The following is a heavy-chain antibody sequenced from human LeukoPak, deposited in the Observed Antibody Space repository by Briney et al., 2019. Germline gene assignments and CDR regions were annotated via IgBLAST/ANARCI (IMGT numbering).Heavy chain of an antibody. CDR3: ARRPYYGSGSYYNVWWFDP. J-gene: IGHJ5*02. CDR2: INHSGST. D-gene: IGHD3-10*01. CDR1: GGSFSGYY. V-gene: IGHV4-34*01. Sequence: SETLSLTCAVHGGSFSGYYWSWIRQPPGKGLEWIGEINHSGSTNYNPSLKSRVTISVDTSKNQFSLKLSSVTAADTAVYYCARRPYYGSGSYYNVWWFDPWGQGTLVTVSS.